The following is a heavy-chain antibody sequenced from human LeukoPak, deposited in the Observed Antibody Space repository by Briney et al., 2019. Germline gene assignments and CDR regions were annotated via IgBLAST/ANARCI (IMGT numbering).Heavy chain of an antibody. CDR1: GYTFTSYG. CDR3: AKDQYYYGSGSYLRPGGYFDY. Sequence: ASVKVSCKASGYTFTSYGISWVRQAPGQGLEWMGWISAYNGNTNYAQKLQGRVTMTTDTSTSTAYMELRSLRSDDTAVYYCAKDQYYYGSGSYLRPGGYFDYWGQGTLVTVSS. J-gene: IGHJ4*02. V-gene: IGHV1-18*01. D-gene: IGHD3-10*01. CDR2: ISAYNGNT.